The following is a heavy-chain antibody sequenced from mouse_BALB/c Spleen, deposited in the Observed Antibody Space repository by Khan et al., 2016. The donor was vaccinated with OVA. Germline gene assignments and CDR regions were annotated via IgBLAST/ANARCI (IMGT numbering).Heavy chain of an antibody. D-gene: IGHD4-1*01. J-gene: IGHJ3*01. Sequence: EVQRVESGGDLVRPGGSLKLSCSASGFTFSTYSVSWVRQTPDKRLEWFATIRSAGDYTFFPDSVKGRFTISRDNARNTLYLQMSSLRSEDTAMYYCASHLTGSFAYWGQGTLVTVSA. CDR3: ASHLTGSFAY. V-gene: IGHV5-6*01. CDR2: IRSAGDYT. CDR1: GFTFSTYS.